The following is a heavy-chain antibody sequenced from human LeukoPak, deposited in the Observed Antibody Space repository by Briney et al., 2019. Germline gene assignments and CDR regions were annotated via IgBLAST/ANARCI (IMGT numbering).Heavy chain of an antibody. Sequence: GRSLRLSCAASGFTFSSYAMHWVRQAPGKGLEWVAVISYDANDKYYADSVKGRFTISRDNAKNSLYLQMNSLRAEDTAVYYCASSSGNYPGDYWGQGTLVTVSS. CDR1: GFTFSSYA. J-gene: IGHJ4*02. D-gene: IGHD1-26*01. CDR2: ISYDANDK. CDR3: ASSSGNYPGDY. V-gene: IGHV3-30-3*01.